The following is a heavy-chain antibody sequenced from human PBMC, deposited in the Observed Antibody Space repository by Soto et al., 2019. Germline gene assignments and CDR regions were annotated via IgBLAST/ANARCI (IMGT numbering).Heavy chain of an antibody. J-gene: IGHJ5*02. D-gene: IGHD3-10*01. Sequence: ASVKVSCKASGYTFTSYDINWVRQATGQGLEWMGWMNPNSGNTGYAQKFQGRVTMTRNTSISTAYMELSSLRSEDTAVYYCAVGYGSESYYMGINWFDPWSQGTLVTVSS. CDR1: GYTFTSYD. V-gene: IGHV1-8*01. CDR3: AVGYGSESYYMGINWFDP. CDR2: MNPNSGNT.